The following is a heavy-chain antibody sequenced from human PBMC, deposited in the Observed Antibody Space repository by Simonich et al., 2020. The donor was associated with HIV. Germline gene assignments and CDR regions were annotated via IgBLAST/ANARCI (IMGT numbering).Heavy chain of an antibody. CDR2: MNPNSGNT. Sequence: QVQLVQSGAEVKKPGASVKVSCKASGYTFTSYDIHWVRQATGQGLEWMGGMNPNSGNTDYAQKFQGRVTITRDTSINTAYMELSSLKSEDTAVYYCARALRWFDPWGHGTLVTVSS. CDR1: GYTFTSYD. D-gene: IGHD3-16*02. CDR3: ARALRWFDP. V-gene: IGHV1-8*03. J-gene: IGHJ5*02.